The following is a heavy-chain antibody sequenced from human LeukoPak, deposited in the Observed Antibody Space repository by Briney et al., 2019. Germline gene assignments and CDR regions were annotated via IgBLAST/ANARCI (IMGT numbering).Heavy chain of an antibody. CDR3: VRLYGYYYFYMDV. V-gene: IGHV3-7*01. J-gene: IGHJ6*03. D-gene: IGHD2-8*01. CDR1: GFSFSSYT. CDR2: IKADGSEE. Sequence: PGGSLRLSCEASGFSFSSYTMTWVRQAPGKGLEWVANIKADGSEEYYLDSVKGRFTISRDNVKYSLYLLMKSLRAEDAAVYFCVRLYGYYYFYMDVWGERTTVTVCS.